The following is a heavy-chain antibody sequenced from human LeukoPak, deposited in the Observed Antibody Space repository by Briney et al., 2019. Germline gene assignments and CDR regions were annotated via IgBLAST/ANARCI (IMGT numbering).Heavy chain of an antibody. CDR1: GFTFSNYW. Sequence: GGSLRLSCAASGFTFSNYWMSWVRQAPGKGLEWVADIKRDGSEKHYVDSVKGRFTISRDDAKNSLYLQMNSLRAEDTAVYYCALNMIGGQIFDFWGQGTLVTVSS. CDR3: ALNMIGGQIFDF. D-gene: IGHD3-16*01. J-gene: IGHJ4*02. CDR2: IKRDGSEK. V-gene: IGHV3-7*01.